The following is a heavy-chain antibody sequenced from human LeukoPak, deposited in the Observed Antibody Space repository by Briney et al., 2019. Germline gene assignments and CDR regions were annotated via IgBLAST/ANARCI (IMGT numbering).Heavy chain of an antibody. D-gene: IGHD6-13*01. V-gene: IGHV3-53*01. Sequence: GGSLRLSCTVSGFTVSSNSMSWVRQAPGKGLEWVSFIYSDNTHYSDSVKGRFTISRDNSKNTLYLQMNSLRAEDTAVYYCARTGSSWYLNYWGQGTLVTVSS. CDR1: GFTVSSNS. J-gene: IGHJ4*02. CDR3: ARTGSSWYLNY. CDR2: IYSDNT.